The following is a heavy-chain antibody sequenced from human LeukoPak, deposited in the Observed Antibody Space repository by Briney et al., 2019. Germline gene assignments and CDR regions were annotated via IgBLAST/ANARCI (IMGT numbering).Heavy chain of an antibody. D-gene: IGHD3-22*01. CDR3: TRALDISGYFYPFDF. CDR2: SRNKARSYST. V-gene: IGHV3-72*01. Sequence: GGSLRLSCAASGFSLSDHFVDWVRQAPGKGLEWVGRSRNKARSYSTKYAASVEGRFTISRDDSQTSLYLQMNSLKTEDTAVYYCTRALDISGYFYPFDFWGQGTLVTVSS. CDR1: GFSLSDHF. J-gene: IGHJ4*02.